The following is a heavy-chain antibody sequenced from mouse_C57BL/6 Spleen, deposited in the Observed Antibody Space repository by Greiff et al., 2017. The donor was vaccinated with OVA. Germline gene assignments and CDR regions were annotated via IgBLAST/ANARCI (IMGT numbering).Heavy chain of an antibody. CDR1: GFTFSDYG. D-gene: IGHD2-1*01. J-gene: IGHJ4*01. CDR2: ISSGSSTI. Sequence: DVMLVESGGGLVKPGGSLKLSCAASGFTFSDYGMHWVRQAPEKGLEWVAYISSGSSTIYYADKVKGRFTISRDNAKNTLFLQMTSLRSEDTAMYYCSRGNYYYYAMDYWGQGTSVTVSS. V-gene: IGHV5-17*01. CDR3: SRGNYYYYAMDY.